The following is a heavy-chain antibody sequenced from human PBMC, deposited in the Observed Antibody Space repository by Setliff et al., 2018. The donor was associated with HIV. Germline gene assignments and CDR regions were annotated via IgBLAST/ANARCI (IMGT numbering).Heavy chain of an antibody. CDR3: AKDPPSYGIEY. J-gene: IGHJ4*02. Sequence: GGSLRLSCAASGFTFSSSEVNWVRQAPGKGLEWVSYISSSSNTIYYADSVKGRFTISRDSSKNTLYLQMNSLRAEDTAVYYCAKDPPSYGIEYWGQGTLVTVSS. CDR2: ISSSSNTI. V-gene: IGHV3-48*01. D-gene: IGHD1-26*01. CDR1: GFTFSSSE.